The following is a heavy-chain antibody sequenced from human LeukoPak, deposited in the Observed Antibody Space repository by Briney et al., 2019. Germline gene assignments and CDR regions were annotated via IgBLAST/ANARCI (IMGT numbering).Heavy chain of an antibody. Sequence: ASVKVSCKASGGTFSSYAISWVRQAPGQGLEWMGRIIPILGIANYAQKFQGRVTITADKSTSTAYMELSSLRSEDTAVYYCATNSGVHYFDYWGQGTLVTVSS. D-gene: IGHD3-10*01. CDR2: IIPILGIA. CDR3: ATNSGVHYFDY. CDR1: GGTFSSYA. J-gene: IGHJ4*02. V-gene: IGHV1-69*04.